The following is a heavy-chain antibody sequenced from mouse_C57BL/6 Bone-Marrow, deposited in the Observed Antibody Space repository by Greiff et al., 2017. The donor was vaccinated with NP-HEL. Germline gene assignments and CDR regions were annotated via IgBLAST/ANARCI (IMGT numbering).Heavy chain of an antibody. CDR2: IDPENGDT. D-gene: IGHD2-3*01. CDR3: TTGDGYLPYFDY. CDR1: GFNIKDDY. Sequence: EVKLVESGAELVRPGASVKLSCTASGFNIKDDYMHWVKQRPEQGLEWIGWIDPENGDTEYASKFQGKATITADTSSNTAYLHLSSLTSEDTAVYYCTTGDGYLPYFDYWGQGTTLTVSS. V-gene: IGHV14-4*01. J-gene: IGHJ2*01.